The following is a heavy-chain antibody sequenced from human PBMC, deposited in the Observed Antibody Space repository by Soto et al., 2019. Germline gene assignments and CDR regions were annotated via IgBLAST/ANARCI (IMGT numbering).Heavy chain of an antibody. D-gene: IGHD3-10*01. CDR1: GDSISSYY. J-gene: IGHJ4*02. Sequence: QVQLQESGPGLVKPSETLSLTCTVSGDSISSYYWNWIRQPPGKGPEWAGYISYSGSTNYNPSLKSRXXTXLXXYKHQFYQNLSSATAADTAVYCCARPSCITCAFDYWGQGTLVTVSS. CDR2: ISYSGST. V-gene: IGHV4-59*01. CDR3: ARPSCITCAFDY.